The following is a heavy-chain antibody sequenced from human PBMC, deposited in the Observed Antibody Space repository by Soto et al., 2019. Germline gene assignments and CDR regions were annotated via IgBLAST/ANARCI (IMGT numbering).Heavy chain of an antibody. D-gene: IGHD2-2*02. Sequence: ASVKVSCKASGYSFANYDINWVRQATGQGLEWMGWMNPDSGNTGYAQKFQGRVTMTRDTSSSTAYMELSSLRSDDTAVYFCAKTYCNSATCYSGIFDSWGQGTLVTVSS. CDR2: MNPDSGNT. V-gene: IGHV1-8*01. CDR3: AKTYCNSATCYSGIFDS. CDR1: GYSFANYD. J-gene: IGHJ4*02.